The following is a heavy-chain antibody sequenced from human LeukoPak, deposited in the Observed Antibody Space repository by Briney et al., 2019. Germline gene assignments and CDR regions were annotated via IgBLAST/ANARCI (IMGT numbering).Heavy chain of an antibody. CDR1: GGSISSGSYY. J-gene: IGHJ4*02. CDR2: IYTSGST. CDR3: ARLPIAAAGRED. Sequence: PSETLSLTCTVSGGSISSGSYYWSWIRQPAGKGLEWIGRIYTSGSTNYNPSLKSRVTISVDTSKNQFSLKLSSVTAADTAVYYCARLPIAAAGREDWGQGTLVTVSS. D-gene: IGHD6-13*01. V-gene: IGHV4-61*02.